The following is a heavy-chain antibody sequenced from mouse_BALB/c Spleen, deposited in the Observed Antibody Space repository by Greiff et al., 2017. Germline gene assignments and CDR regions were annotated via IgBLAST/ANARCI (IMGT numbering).Heavy chain of an antibody. CDR1: GYTFTSYW. V-gene: IGHV1-87*01. D-gene: IGHD2-14*01. CDR2: IYPGDGDT. CDR3: ARGGYRYFDY. J-gene: IGHJ2*01. Sequence: VQLQESGAELARPGASVKLSCKASGYTFTSYWMQWVKQRPGQGLEWIGAIYPGDGDTRYTQKFKGKATLTADKSSSTAYMQLSSLASEDSAVYYCARGGYRYFDYWGQGTTLTVSS.